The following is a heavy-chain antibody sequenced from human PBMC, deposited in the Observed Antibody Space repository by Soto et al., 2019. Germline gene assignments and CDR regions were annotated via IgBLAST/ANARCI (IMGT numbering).Heavy chain of an antibody. Sequence: GGSLRLSCAASGFTFSSYAMRWVRQAPGKGLECVSAISGSGGSTYYADSVKGRFTISRDNSKHTLYLQMNSLRAEDTAVYYCARRGPGTYFDYWGQGTLVTVSS. D-gene: IGHD6-13*01. V-gene: IGHV3-23*01. CDR2: ISGSGGST. CDR3: ARRGPGTYFDY. J-gene: IGHJ4*02. CDR1: GFTFSSYA.